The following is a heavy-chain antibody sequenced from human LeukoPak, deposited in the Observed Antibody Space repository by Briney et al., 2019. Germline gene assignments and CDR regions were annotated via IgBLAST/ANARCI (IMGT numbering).Heavy chain of an antibody. Sequence: GESLKISCKGSGYSFTSYWIGWVRQMPGKGLEWMGIIYPGDSDIRYSPSFQGQVTISADKSISTAYLQWSSLKASDTAMYYCARHRYYGSGSYTTRPFDYWGQGTLVTVSS. CDR1: GYSFTSYW. CDR3: ARHRYYGSGSYTTRPFDY. CDR2: IYPGDSDI. D-gene: IGHD3-10*01. J-gene: IGHJ4*02. V-gene: IGHV5-51*01.